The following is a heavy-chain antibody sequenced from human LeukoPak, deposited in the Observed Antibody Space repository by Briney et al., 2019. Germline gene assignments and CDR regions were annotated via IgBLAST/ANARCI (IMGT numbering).Heavy chain of an antibody. J-gene: IGHJ4*02. CDR1: GFIFSTYA. CDR3: ARVSRESLGKGYFDY. D-gene: IGHD6-13*01. Sequence: GGSLRLSCATSGFIFSTYALSWVRQAPGRGLEWASSISGSGGSTYYADSVKGRFTISRDSSKNTLYLQMNSLRAEDTAIYYCARVSRESLGKGYFDYWGQGTLVTVSS. V-gene: IGHV3-23*01. CDR2: ISGSGGST.